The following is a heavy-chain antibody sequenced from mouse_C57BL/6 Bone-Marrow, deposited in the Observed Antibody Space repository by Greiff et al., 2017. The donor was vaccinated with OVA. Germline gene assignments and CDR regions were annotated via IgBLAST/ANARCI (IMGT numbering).Heavy chain of an antibody. J-gene: IGHJ2*01. CDR1: GFTFSNYW. D-gene: IGHD1-1*01. Sequence: DVKLVESGGGLVQPGGSMKLSCVASGFTFSNYWMNWVRQSPEKGLEWVAQIRLKSDNYATHYAESVKGRFTISRDDSKSSVYLQMNNLRAEDTGIYYCTGELLRSYYFDYWGQGTTLTVSS. CDR3: TGELLRSYYFDY. V-gene: IGHV6-3*01. CDR2: IRLKSDNYAT.